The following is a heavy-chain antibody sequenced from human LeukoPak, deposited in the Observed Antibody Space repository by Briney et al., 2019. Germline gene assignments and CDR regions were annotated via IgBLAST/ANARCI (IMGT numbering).Heavy chain of an antibody. CDR3: ARDVSSSSPYGMDV. D-gene: IGHD6-6*01. J-gene: IGHJ6*02. CDR1: GYTFTGYY. V-gene: IGHV1-2*02. CDR2: INPNSGGT. Sequence: ASVKVSCKASGYTFTGYYMHWARQAPGQGLEWMGWINPNSGGTNYAQKFQGRVTMTRDTSISTAYMELSRLRSDDTAVYYCARDVSSSSPYGMDVWGQGTTVTVSS.